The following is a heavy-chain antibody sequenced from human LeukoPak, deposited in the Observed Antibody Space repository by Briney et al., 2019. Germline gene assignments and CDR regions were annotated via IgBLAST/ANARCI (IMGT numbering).Heavy chain of an antibody. V-gene: IGHV1-18*03. Sequence: ASVKDSCKASGYTFTNYGISWVRQAPGQGLEWMSWISANNGEIRYAQNFQGRVTMTTDTSTTTAYMELRSLRSDDMAVYYCARVPPSAHQLFCSDYWGQGTQVTVSS. CDR3: ARVPPSAHQLFCSDY. D-gene: IGHD2-2*01. J-gene: IGHJ4*02. CDR2: ISANNGEI. CDR1: GYTFTNYG.